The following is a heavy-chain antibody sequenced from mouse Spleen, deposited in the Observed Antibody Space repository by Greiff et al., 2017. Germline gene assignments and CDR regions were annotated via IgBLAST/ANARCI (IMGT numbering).Heavy chain of an antibody. CDR2: IRNKANGYTT. V-gene: IGHV7-3*02. CDR3: ARDGDGGFAY. D-gene: IGHD1-1*01. Sequence: EVQGVESGGGLVQPGGSLRLSCATSGFTFTDYYMSWVRQPPGKALEWLGFIRNKANGYTTEYSASVKGRFTISRDNSQSILYLQMNTLRAEDSATYYCARDGDGGFAYWGQGTLVTVSA. CDR1: GFTFTDYY. J-gene: IGHJ3*01.